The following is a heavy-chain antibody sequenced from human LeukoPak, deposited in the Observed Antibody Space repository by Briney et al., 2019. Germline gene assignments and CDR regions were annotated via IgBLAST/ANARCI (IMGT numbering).Heavy chain of an antibody. J-gene: IGHJ3*02. CDR1: GGSISSYY. Sequence: SGTLSLTCTVSGGSISSYYWSWIRQPPGKGLEWMGYIYYSGSTNYNPSLKSRVTISVDTSKNQFPLKLSSVTAADTAVYYCARQGYYAFNYAFDIWGQGTMVTVSS. CDR3: ARQGYYAFNYAFDI. V-gene: IGHV4-59*08. D-gene: IGHD2-2*01. CDR2: IYYSGST.